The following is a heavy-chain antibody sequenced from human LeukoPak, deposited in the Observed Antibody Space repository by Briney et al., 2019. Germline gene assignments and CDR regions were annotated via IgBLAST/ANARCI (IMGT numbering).Heavy chain of an antibody. V-gene: IGHV1-2*02. Sequence: ASVTVTFKASGYTFTGYYMHWVRQAPGQGLEWMGGTNPNSGGKNYAQKFPGRVTTDRNPTISTAYKELSRVRSDEPAVYVCYADYDYSGLETWGEGATVTVSS. CDR2: TNPNSGGK. CDR1: GYTFTGYY. J-gene: IGHJ6*01. CDR3: YADYDYSGLET. D-gene: IGHD2-2*01.